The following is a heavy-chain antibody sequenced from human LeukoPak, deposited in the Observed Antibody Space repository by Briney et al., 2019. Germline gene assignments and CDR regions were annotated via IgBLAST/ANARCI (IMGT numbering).Heavy chain of an antibody. CDR3: AHSCPHVLYCSSTSCLDAFDI. J-gene: IGHJ3*02. D-gene: IGHD2-2*01. CDR2: IYWNDDK. Sequence: SGPTLVNPTQTLTLTCTFSGFSLSTSGVGVGWIRQPPGKALEWLALIYWNDDKRYSPSLKNRLTISKDTSKNQVVLTVTNMDPVDTATYYCAHSCPHVLYCSSTSCLDAFDIWGQGTMVTVSS. V-gene: IGHV2-5*01. CDR1: GFSLSTSGVG.